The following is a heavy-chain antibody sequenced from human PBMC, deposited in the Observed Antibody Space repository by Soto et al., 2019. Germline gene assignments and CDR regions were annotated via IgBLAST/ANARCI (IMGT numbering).Heavy chain of an antibody. CDR3: ARDVPMVGRNWYFDL. CDR2: ISAYNGNT. J-gene: IGHJ2*01. Sequence: QVQLEQSGAEVKKPGASVKVSCKASGYTFTSYGISWVRQAPGQGLEWMGWISAYNGNTNYAQKLQGRVTMTTDTSTSTAYMELRSLRSDDTAVYYCARDVPMVGRNWYFDLWGRGTLVTVSS. CDR1: GYTFTSYG. D-gene: IGHD2-15*01. V-gene: IGHV1-18*01.